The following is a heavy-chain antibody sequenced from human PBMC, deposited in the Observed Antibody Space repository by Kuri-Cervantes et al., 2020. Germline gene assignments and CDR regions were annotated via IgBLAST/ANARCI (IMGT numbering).Heavy chain of an antibody. CDR1: GFTFSSYS. Sequence: LSLTCAASGFTFSSYSMNWVRQAPGKGLEWVSSISSSSSYIYYADSVKGRFTISRDNAKNSLYLQMNSLRAEDTALYYCARRGSYYYMDVWGKGTTVTVSS. CDR2: ISSSSSYI. D-gene: IGHD3-16*01. V-gene: IGHV3-21*04. J-gene: IGHJ6*03. CDR3: ARRGSYYYMDV.